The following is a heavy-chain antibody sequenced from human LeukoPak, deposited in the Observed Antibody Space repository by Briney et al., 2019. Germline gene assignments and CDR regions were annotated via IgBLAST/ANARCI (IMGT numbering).Heavy chain of an antibody. V-gene: IGHV3-23*01. CDR3: AKGDAWLRFGE. CDR1: GFTFSSYG. Sequence: GGSLRLSCAASGFTFSSYGMSWVRQAPGKGLEWVSAISGSGGSTYYADSVKGRFTISRDNSKNTLYLEVIRLTPEDSAVYYCAKGDAWLRFGEWSQGTLVTVSS. J-gene: IGHJ4*02. D-gene: IGHD5-12*01. CDR2: ISGSGGST.